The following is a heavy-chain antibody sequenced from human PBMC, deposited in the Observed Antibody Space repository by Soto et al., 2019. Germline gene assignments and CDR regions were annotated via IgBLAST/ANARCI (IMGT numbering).Heavy chain of an antibody. J-gene: IGHJ4*02. V-gene: IGHV3-23*01. CDR1: GFSVTSYA. CDR3: AKDRYCSATSCQDFGS. D-gene: IGHD2-2*01. CDR2: LSGSGIGK. Sequence: EVQLLESGGGLVQPGGSLRLSCAASGFSVTSYAMSWLRQAPGKGLEWVSALSGSGIGKEYADSVKGRFTISRDNSRNTLYLQMTGLRVEDTAVYYCAKDRYCSATSCQDFGSWGQGTLVTVSS.